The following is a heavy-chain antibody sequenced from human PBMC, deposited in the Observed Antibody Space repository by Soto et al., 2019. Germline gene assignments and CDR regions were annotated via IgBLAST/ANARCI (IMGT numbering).Heavy chain of an antibody. V-gene: IGHV3-43D*03. CDR1: GFTFDDYA. Sequence: GGSLRLSCAASGFTFDDYAMHWVRQAPGKGLEWVSLIRWDGGSTYYADSVKGRFTISRDNSKNSLYLQMNSLRAEDTALYYCAKDMGDCTNGVCYTYFQHWGQGTLVTVSS. CDR2: IRWDGGST. CDR3: AKDMGDCTNGVCYTYFQH. J-gene: IGHJ1*01. D-gene: IGHD2-8*01.